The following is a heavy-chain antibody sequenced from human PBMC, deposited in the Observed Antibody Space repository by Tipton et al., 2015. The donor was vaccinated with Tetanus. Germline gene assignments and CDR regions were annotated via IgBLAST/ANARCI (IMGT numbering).Heavy chain of an antibody. D-gene: IGHD1-1*01. CDR1: GGSMRSYY. J-gene: IGHJ4*02. Sequence: TLSLTCTVPGGSMRSYYWSWIRQPPGKGLEWIGYIYYSGSTNYNSSLKSRVTISVDTSKNQFSLKLSSVTAADTAVYFCARGPLENEGYFDSWGQGILVTVTA. CDR2: IYYSGST. V-gene: IGHV4-59*01. CDR3: ARGPLENEGYFDS.